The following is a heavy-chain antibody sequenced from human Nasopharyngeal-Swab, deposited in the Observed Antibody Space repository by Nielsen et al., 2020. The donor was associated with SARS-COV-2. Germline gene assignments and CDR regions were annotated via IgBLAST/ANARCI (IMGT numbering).Heavy chain of an antibody. CDR3: VRDHQTVLTTSTDDF. V-gene: IGHV1-18*01. CDR2: ISADNGET. D-gene: IGHD4/OR15-4a*01. CDR1: GCTVTIYG. J-gene: IGHJ4*02. Sequence: SVKVCCKDSGCTVTIYGINWVRQAPGQGLEWMGWISADNGETNYGQRFQDRVSMTTDTSTTTAYLELRSLRFDDTAVYYCVRDHQTVLTTSTDDFWGQGTLVTVSS.